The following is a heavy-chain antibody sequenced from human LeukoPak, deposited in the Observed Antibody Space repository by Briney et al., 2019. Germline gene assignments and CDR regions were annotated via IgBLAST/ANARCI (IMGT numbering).Heavy chain of an antibody. D-gene: IGHD2-21*02. CDR2: INPNSGGT. V-gene: IGHV1-2*02. CDR3: ARGYCSGDCFTLFDY. CDR1: GYMFTGYY. Sequence: GASVKVSCKASGYMFTGYYMHWVRQAPGQGLEWMGWINPNSGGTNYAQKFQGRVTMTRDTSISTAYMELSSLRSDDTAVYYCARGYCSGDCFTLFDYWGQGTLVTDS. J-gene: IGHJ4*02.